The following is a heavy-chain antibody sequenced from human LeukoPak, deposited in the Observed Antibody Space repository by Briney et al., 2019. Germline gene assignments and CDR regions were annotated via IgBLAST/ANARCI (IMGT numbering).Heavy chain of an antibody. V-gene: IGHV1-46*01. J-gene: IGHJ3*02. CDR1: GYTFTSYY. Sequence: GASVKVSCKASGYTFTSYYMHWVRQAPGQGLEWMGIINPSHGITTCAQKFQGRVTITRDTSTSTVYMELSSLRSEDTAVYYCARGQLRYYDWAPFDIWGQGTMVTVSS. CDR3: ARGQLRYYDWAPFDI. CDR2: INPSHGIT. D-gene: IGHD3-9*01.